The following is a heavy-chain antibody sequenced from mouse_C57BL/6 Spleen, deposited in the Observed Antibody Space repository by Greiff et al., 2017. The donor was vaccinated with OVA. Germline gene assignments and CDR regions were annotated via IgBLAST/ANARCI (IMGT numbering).Heavy chain of an antibody. D-gene: IGHD4-1*01. CDR1: GYTFTTYP. J-gene: IGHJ4*01. CDR2: FHPYNDDT. CDR3: ASHSGTSYAMDY. V-gene: IGHV1-47*01. Sequence: QVQLKESGAELVKPGASVKMSCKASGYTFTTYPIEWMKQNHGKSLEWIGNFHPYNDDTKYNEKFKGKATLTVEKSSSTVYLELSRLTSDDSAVYYCASHSGTSYAMDYWGQGTSVTVSS.